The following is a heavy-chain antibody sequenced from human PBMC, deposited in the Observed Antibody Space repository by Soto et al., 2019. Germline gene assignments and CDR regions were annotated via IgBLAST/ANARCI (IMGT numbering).Heavy chain of an antibody. CDR3: ARAGDYYDSSGYYPQAFDI. CDR2: IWYDGSNK. CDR1: GFTFSSYG. J-gene: IGHJ3*02. Sequence: GGSLRLSCSASGFTFSSYGMHWVRQAPGKGLEWVAVIWYDGSNKYYADSVKGRFTISRDNSKNTLYLQMNSLRAEDTAVYYCARAGDYYDSSGYYPQAFDIWGQGTMVTVSS. D-gene: IGHD3-22*01. V-gene: IGHV3-33*01.